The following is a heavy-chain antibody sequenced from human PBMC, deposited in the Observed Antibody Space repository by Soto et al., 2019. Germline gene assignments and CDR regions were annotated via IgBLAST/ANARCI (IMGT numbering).Heavy chain of an antibody. CDR3: AAQGVLLCFGERNYIDY. V-gene: IGHV4-30-4*01. CDR2: IYYSRST. D-gene: IGHD3-10*01. Sequence: PSETLSLTCTVSGGSISSGDYYWSWIRQPPGKGLEWIGYIYYSRSTYYNPSLKSRVTISVDTSKNQFSLKLSSVTAADTAVYYCAAQGVLLCFGERNYIDYWGQGTLVTVSS. J-gene: IGHJ4*02. CDR1: GGSISSGDYY.